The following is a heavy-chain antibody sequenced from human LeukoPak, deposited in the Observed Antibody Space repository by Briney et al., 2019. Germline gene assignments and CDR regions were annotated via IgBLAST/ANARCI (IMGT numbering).Heavy chain of an antibody. V-gene: IGHV4-59*08. D-gene: IGHD1-26*01. CDR1: GTSISTYY. Sequence: SETLSLTCPGTGTSISTYYRSWIRPPPGKGLETVVYLYYSGSTSYNPSLKSRVTISVDTSKNQFSRRLSSVTAADTAVYYCARQEESGTYLGIVDYWGQGTLVTVSS. J-gene: IGHJ4*02. CDR2: LYYSGST. CDR3: ARQEESGTYLGIVDY.